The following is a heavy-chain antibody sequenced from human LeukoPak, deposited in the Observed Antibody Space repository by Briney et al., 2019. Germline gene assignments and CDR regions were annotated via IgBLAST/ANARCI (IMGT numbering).Heavy chain of an antibody. CDR1: GGSISSYY. Sequence: SETLSLTCTVSGGSISSYYWNWIRQPPGKGLEWIGYIYYSGSTNYNPSLKSRVTISVDTSKNQFSLKLSSVTAADTAVYYCARYCSSTSCRRYFDLWGRGTLVTVSS. J-gene: IGHJ2*01. CDR3: ARYCSSTSCRRYFDL. CDR2: IYYSGST. V-gene: IGHV4-59*08. D-gene: IGHD2-2*01.